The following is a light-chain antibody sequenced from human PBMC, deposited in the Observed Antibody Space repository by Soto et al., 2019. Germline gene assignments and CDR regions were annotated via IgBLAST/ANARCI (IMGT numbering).Light chain of an antibody. V-gene: IGLV2-14*01. CDR1: SSDVGSYDY. J-gene: IGLJ1*01. CDR3: SSHTSVNTRV. Sequence: QSVLTQPASVSGSHGQSIAISCTGTSSDVGSYDYVSWYQQHPDKAPKLMIYEVTQRPSGVSNRFSGSKSGNTASLTISGLQAEDEADYYCSSHTSVNTRVFGTGTKVTVL. CDR2: EVT.